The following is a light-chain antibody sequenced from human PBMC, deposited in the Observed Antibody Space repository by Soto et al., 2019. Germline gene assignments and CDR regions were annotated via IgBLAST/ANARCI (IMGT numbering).Light chain of an antibody. V-gene: IGKV1-39*01. J-gene: IGKJ1*01. CDR1: QSISNF. CDR3: QQSYSTAKT. CDR2: AVS. Sequence: DIQMTQSPSSLAASVGDRVTITCRASQSISNFLNWYQQMPGKAPKRLIYAVSNLESGVPSRFSGSGSGTDFTLTISSLQREDFATYYCQQSYSTAKTFGQGTKVEIK.